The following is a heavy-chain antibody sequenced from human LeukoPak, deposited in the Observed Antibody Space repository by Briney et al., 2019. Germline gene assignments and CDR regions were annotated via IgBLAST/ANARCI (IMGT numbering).Heavy chain of an antibody. CDR3: ARDGGYYDSSGYYWEDY. CDR1: GFTFGDYA. CDR2: ISYDGSNK. V-gene: IGHV3-30-3*01. D-gene: IGHD3-22*01. J-gene: IGHJ4*02. Sequence: GGSLRLSCAASGFTFGDYAMTWVRQAPGKGLEWVAVISYDGSNKYYADSVKGRFTISRDNSKNTLYLQMNSLRAEDTAVYYCARDGGYYDSSGYYWEDYWGQGTLVTVSS.